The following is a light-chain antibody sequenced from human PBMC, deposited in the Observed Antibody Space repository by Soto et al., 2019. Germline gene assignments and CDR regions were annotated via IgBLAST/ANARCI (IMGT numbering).Light chain of an antibody. CDR3: CSYAGSHTYV. CDR1: SSDVGGYNY. Sequence: QSVLTQPRSVSGSPGQSVTISCTGTSSDVGGYNYVSWYQQHPGKAPKFMIYDVSTRPSGVPERFSGSKSGNTASLTISGLQAGDEADYFCCSYAGSHTYVFGTGTKGTVL. V-gene: IGLV2-11*01. J-gene: IGLJ1*01. CDR2: DVS.